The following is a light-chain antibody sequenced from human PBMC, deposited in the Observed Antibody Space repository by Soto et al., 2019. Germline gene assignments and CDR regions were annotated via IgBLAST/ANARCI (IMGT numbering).Light chain of an antibody. Sequence: QSVLTQSPSASGTPGQRVSISCSGSTSNIGTNTVSWYQHVPGTAPKLLIYSNDQRPSAVPGRFSGSKSGTSASLAISGLQNDDEGDYYCAIWDDSVDGWVFGGGTKVTVL. CDR2: SND. J-gene: IGLJ3*02. V-gene: IGLV1-44*01. CDR3: AIWDDSVDGWV. CDR1: TSNIGTNT.